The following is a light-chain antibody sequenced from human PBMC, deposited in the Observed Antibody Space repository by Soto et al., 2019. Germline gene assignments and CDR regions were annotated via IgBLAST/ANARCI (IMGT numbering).Light chain of an antibody. CDR1: SSNIGAGYD. CDR3: QSYDSSLSASV. CDR2: RNN. J-gene: IGLJ3*02. V-gene: IGLV1-40*01. Sequence: QSVLTQPPSVSGAPGQRVTISCTGSSSNIGAGYDVHWYQQLPGTAPKLLIYRNNNRPSGVPDRFSGSKSGTSASLAITGLQAEDEADYYCQSYDSSLSASVFGGGTQLTVL.